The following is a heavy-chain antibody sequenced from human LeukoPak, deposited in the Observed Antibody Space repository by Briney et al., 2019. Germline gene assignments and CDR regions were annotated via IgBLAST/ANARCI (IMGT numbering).Heavy chain of an antibody. CDR1: GGSFSGYY. D-gene: IGHD3-22*01. Sequence: SETLSLTCAVYGGSFSGYYWSWIRQPPGKGLEWIGEINHSGSTNYNPSLKSRVTISVDTSKNQFSLKLSSVTAADTAVYYCARGQLGFSSGYSYWFGPWGQGTLVTVSS. J-gene: IGHJ5*02. CDR3: ARGQLGFSSGYSYWFGP. V-gene: IGHV4-34*01. CDR2: INHSGST.